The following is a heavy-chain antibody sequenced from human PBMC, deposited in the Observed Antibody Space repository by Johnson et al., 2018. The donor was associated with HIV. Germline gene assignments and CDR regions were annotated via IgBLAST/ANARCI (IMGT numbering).Heavy chain of an antibody. D-gene: IGHD3-3*01. CDR3: VKDIQVGVSDAFDI. CDR2: ISSSGSNI. V-gene: IGHV3-11*01. CDR1: GFTFSDYY. Sequence: VESGGGLVKPGGSLRLSCGPSGFTFSDYYMSWMRQAPGQGLEWVSYISSSGSNIYKADSVKGRFTISRDNSKNSLYLQMSSLRTEDTALYYCVKDIQVGVSDAFDIWGQGTMVTVSS. J-gene: IGHJ3*02.